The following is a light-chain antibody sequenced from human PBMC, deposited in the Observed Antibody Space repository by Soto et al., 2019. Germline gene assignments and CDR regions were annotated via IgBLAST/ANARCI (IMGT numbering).Light chain of an antibody. CDR1: SSDVGGYNY. Sequence: QCVRTQPASVSGAPGQSSTISCTGTSSDVGGYNYVSWYQQHPGKAPKLMIYDVSNRPSGVSNRFSGSKSGNTASPTISGLQAEDEADYYCSSYTSSSTLYVFGTGTKVTVL. V-gene: IGLV2-14*01. J-gene: IGLJ1*01. CDR3: SSYTSSSTLYV. CDR2: DVS.